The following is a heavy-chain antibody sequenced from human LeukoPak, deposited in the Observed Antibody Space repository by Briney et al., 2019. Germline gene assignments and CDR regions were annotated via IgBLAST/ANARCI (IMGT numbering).Heavy chain of an antibody. J-gene: IGHJ4*02. CDR1: GFTFDDYA. D-gene: IGHD6-19*01. CDR2: ISWNSAII. CDR3: AKDSHYSSGWSLDY. V-gene: IGHV3-9*03. Sequence: GGSLRLSCEASGFTFDDYAMHWVRQAPGKGLEWVSSISWNSAIIGNADSVQGRFTISRDNAKKSLYLQMNSLRAEDMALYYCAKDSHYSSGWSLDYWGQGTLVTVSS.